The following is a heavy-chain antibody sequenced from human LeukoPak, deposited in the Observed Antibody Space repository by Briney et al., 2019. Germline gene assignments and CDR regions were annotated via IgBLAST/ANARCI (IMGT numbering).Heavy chain of an antibody. CDR2: ISPLFGSA. Sequence: ASVKVSCKASGGTFSRHTLNWVRQAPGQGLEWMGGISPLFGSAKYAQKFQGRVTITADESTSTAYMELRSLRSDDTAVYYCARESPSRYKPLNWFDPWGQGTLVTVSS. J-gene: IGHJ5*02. CDR1: GGTFSRHT. V-gene: IGHV1-69*13. D-gene: IGHD5-18*01. CDR3: ARESPSRYKPLNWFDP.